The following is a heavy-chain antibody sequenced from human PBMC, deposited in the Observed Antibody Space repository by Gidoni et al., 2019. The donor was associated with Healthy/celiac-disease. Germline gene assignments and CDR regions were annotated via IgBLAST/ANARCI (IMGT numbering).Heavy chain of an antibody. CDR3: ARDRDSGSLYYYYYYGMDV. D-gene: IGHD1-26*01. CDR2: IWYDGSNK. Sequence: QVQLVESGGGVVQPGRSLRLSCAAPGFTFSSYGMHWVRQAPGKGLEWVAVIWYDGSNKYYADSVKGRFTISRDNSKNTLYLQMNSLRAEDTAVYYCARDRDSGSLYYYYYYGMDVWGQGTTVTVSS. V-gene: IGHV3-33*01. CDR1: GFTFSSYG. J-gene: IGHJ6*02.